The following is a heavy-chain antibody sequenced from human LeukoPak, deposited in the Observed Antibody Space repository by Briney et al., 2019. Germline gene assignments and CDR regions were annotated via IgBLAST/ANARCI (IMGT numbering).Heavy chain of an antibody. CDR3: ARDRGQDLVAAAGRYYFDY. J-gene: IGHJ4*02. CDR1: GFTFSSYS. Sequence: PGGSLRLSCAASGFTFSSYSMNWVRQAPGKGLEWVSSISSSSSYIYYADSVKGRFTISRDNAKNSLYLQMNSLRAEDTAVYYCARDRGQDLVAAAGRYYFDYWGQGTLVTVSS. D-gene: IGHD6-13*01. V-gene: IGHV3-21*01. CDR2: ISSSSSYI.